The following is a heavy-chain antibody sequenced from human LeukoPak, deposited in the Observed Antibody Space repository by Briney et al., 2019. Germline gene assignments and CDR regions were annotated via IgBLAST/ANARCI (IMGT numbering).Heavy chain of an antibody. D-gene: IGHD3-16*01. J-gene: IGHJ4*02. CDR3: ARGGRYPQFSPADY. CDR1: GGSISSSSYY. Sequence: SETLSLTCTVSGGSISSSSYYRGWIRQPPGKGLEWIGSIYYSGSTYYNPSLKSRVTISVDTSKNQFSLKLSSVTAADTAVYYCARGGRYPQFSPADYWGQGTLVTVSS. V-gene: IGHV4-39*07. CDR2: IYYSGST.